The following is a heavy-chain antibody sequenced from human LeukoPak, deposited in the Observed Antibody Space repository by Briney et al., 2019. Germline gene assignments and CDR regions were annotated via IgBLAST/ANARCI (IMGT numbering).Heavy chain of an antibody. D-gene: IGHD2-15*01. CDR3: AKDQACSGGSCYSFDY. CDR2: ISGSGGST. CDR1: GFTFSSYA. V-gene: IGHV3-23*01. Sequence: GGSLRLSCAASGFTFSSYAMSWVRQAPGKGLEWVSAISGSGGSTYYADSVKGRFTISRDNSKNTLYLQMNSLRAEDTAVYYCAKDQACSGGSCYSFDYWGQGTLVTVSS. J-gene: IGHJ4*02.